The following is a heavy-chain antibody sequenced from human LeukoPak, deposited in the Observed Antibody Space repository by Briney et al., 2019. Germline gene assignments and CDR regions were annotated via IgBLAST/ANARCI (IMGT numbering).Heavy chain of an antibody. D-gene: IGHD3-9*01. CDR1: GFTFSNYW. V-gene: IGHV3-74*01. CDR2: VNNYDTST. J-gene: IGHJ6*02. CDR3: ARSYYDILTGYYGDYYGMDV. Sequence: PGGSLRLSCAASGFTFSNYWMHWVRQAPGKWLGWVSRVNNYDTSTSYAYSMRGRFTISRDNAKNTLYLQMNSLRAEDTAVYYCARSYYDILTGYYGDYYGMDVWGQGTTVTVSS.